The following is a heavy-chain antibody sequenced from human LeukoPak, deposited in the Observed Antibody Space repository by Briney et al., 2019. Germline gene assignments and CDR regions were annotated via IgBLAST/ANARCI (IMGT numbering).Heavy chain of an antibody. V-gene: IGHV1-18*01. Sequence: VASVKVSCKASGYTFTNSGISWVRQAPGQGLEWMGWVSAYDGNRNYAQNLQGRLTMTTDRSTRTAYMELRSLRSDDTAMYYCARSFARDSDILTGFYIGDYWGQGTLVTVSS. J-gene: IGHJ4*02. CDR2: VSAYDGNR. CDR3: ARSFARDSDILTGFYIGDY. D-gene: IGHD3-9*01. CDR1: GYTFTNSG.